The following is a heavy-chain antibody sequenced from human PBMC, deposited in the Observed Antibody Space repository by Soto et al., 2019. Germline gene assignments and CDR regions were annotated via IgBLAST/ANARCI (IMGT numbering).Heavy chain of an antibody. V-gene: IGHV4-59*01. CDR1: GGSISSYY. CDR2: IYYSGST. Sequence: QVQLQESGPGLVKPSENLSLTCTVSGGSISSYYWSWIRQPPGKGLEWIGYIYYSGSTNYNPSLKSRVTISLDTSKNQFSLKLSSVTAADTAVYYCARAWGYYFDYWGQGTLVTVSS. CDR3: ARAWGYYFDY. D-gene: IGHD3-16*01. J-gene: IGHJ4*02.